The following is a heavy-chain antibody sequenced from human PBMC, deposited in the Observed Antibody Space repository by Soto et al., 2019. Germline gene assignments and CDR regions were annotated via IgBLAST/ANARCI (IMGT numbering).Heavy chain of an antibody. CDR2: INYSGST. CDR1: GESFSNHY. Sequence: LSLTCAVYGESFSNHYWTWIRQSPGKGLEWVGEINYSGSTRYNWSLGSRVTKSVDTSKNQFSLMVTSVTAEDTAVYYCARGVVYRDVGLAYGMDVWGQGTTVTVSS. D-gene: IGHD3-22*01. CDR3: ARGVVYRDVGLAYGMDV. V-gene: IGHV4-34*01. J-gene: IGHJ6*02.